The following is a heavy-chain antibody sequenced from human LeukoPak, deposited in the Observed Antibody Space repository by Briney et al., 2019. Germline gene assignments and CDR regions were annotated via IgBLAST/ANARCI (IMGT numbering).Heavy chain of an antibody. Sequence: ASVTVSCKASGYTFTSYGISWVWQAPGQGLEWTGWISAYNGNTNYAQKLQGRVTMTTDTSTGTAYMELRSLRSDDTAVYYCARDQEATGDYWGQGTLVTVSS. CDR3: ARDQEATGDY. J-gene: IGHJ4*02. CDR1: GYTFTSYG. V-gene: IGHV1-18*01. D-gene: IGHD1-26*01. CDR2: ISAYNGNT.